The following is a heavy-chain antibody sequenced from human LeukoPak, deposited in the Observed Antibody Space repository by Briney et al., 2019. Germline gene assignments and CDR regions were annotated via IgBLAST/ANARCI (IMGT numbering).Heavy chain of an antibody. V-gene: IGHV1-18*01. Sequence: ASVKVSCKASGYPFNKFGISWVRQAPGQGLEWMGWISCYNGDTHYAQKLQGRVTLTTDTPTTTVYMELRSLGSDDTAVYYCAREGLKGVATMNYYFGMDVWGQGTTVTVSS. CDR2: ISCYNGDT. CDR1: GYPFNKFG. CDR3: AREGLKGVATMNYYFGMDV. J-gene: IGHJ6*02. D-gene: IGHD5-24*01.